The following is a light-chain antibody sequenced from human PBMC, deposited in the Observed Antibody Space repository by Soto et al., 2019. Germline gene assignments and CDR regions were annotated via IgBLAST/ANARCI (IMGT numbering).Light chain of an antibody. CDR3: SSFSYCSTPIYV. CDR2: DVD. V-gene: IGLV2-14*03. Sequence: QSVLTQPASMSGTPGHPITISSTGTSNNVGGYNYVSWYQHHPGKAPKLIIHDVDNRPSGISSRISGSKSGNPASLTIPGLQADYQADYYCSSFSYCSTPIYVFGTGTKVT. J-gene: IGLJ1*01. CDR1: SNNVGGYNY.